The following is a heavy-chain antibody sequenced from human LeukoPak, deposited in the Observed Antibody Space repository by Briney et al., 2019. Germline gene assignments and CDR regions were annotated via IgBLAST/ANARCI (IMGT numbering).Heavy chain of an antibody. CDR2: VNPSGGST. J-gene: IGHJ4*02. V-gene: IGHV1-46*01. CDR1: GYTFTSYH. CDR3: ARGPVGAKMDY. Sequence: ASVKVSCKASGYTFTSYHMHWVRQAPGQGLEWMGIVNPSGGSTSYAQKFQGRVTMTRDTSTSTVYMELSSLRSEDTAVYYCARGPVGAKMDYWGQGTLVTVSS. D-gene: IGHD1-26*01.